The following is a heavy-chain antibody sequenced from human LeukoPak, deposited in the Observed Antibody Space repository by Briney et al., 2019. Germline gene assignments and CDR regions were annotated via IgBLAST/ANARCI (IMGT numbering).Heavy chain of an antibody. Sequence: GGALILCCAASGYTFSSYAMTSVPQAPGRGEGWVSAIRGKGGSTYYAASVRDRFTIFRDNSKNPLYVQMKSLRPEDMVLYDGAKGAPVYCSSTSCYVDFVPWGQGTLVTVSS. V-gene: IGHV3-23*01. CDR3: AKGAPVYCSSTSCYVDFVP. CDR1: GYTFSSYA. D-gene: IGHD2-2*01. CDR2: IRGKGGST. J-gene: IGHJ5*02.